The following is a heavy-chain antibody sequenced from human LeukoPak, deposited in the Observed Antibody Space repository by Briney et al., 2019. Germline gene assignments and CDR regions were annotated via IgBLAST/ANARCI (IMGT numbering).Heavy chain of an antibody. D-gene: IGHD3-22*01. CDR2: IYHSGST. CDR3: ARRPINYYDSSGYSNDAFDI. CDR1: GGSISSGGYS. V-gene: IGHV4-30-2*01. Sequence: SETLSLTCAVSGGSISSGGYSWSWIRQPPGKGLEWIGYIYHSGSTYYNPSLKSRVTISVDTSKNQFSLKLSSVTAADTAVYYCARRPINYYDSSGYSNDAFDIWGQGTMVTVSS. J-gene: IGHJ3*02.